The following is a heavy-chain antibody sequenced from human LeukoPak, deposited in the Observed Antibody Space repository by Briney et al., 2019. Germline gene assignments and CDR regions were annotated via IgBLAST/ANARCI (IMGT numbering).Heavy chain of an antibody. CDR3: ASGGPDYYDSSGYTYYFDY. J-gene: IGHJ4*02. V-gene: IGHV3-48*01. CDR2: IISSSSTI. Sequence: PGGSLRLSCAASGVTFSSYSMNWVRQAPGKGLEWVSYIISSSSTIYYADSVKGRFTISRDNAKNSLYLQMNSLRAEDTAVYYCASGGPDYYDSSGYTYYFDYWGQGTLVTVSS. CDR1: GVTFSSYS. D-gene: IGHD3-22*01.